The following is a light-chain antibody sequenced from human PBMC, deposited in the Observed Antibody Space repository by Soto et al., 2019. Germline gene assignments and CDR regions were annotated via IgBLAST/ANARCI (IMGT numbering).Light chain of an antibody. V-gene: IGKV3-20*01. CDR1: QSVSSY. CDR3: QQYGSSQGT. CDR2: DAS. Sequence: EIVLTKSPATLSLSPGERATLSCRASQSVSSYLAWYQQKPGQAPRLLIYDASNRATGIPARFSGSGSGTDFTLTISRLEPEDFAVYYCQQYGSSQGTFC. J-gene: IGKJ1*01.